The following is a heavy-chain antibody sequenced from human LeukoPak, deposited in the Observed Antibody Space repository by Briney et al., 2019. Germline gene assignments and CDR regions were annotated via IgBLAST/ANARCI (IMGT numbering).Heavy chain of an antibody. CDR2: IHYSGTT. V-gene: IGHV4-39*01. Sequence: SETLSLTCTVSGGSISTSITPTYWNWVRQPPGKGLEWIGSIHYSGTTYYNPSLESRATISVDTSKNQFSVKLTSVTAADTAVYYCARKGTIAPTGASHFDYWGRGTLVPSPQ. CDR1: GGSISTSITPTY. J-gene: IGHJ4*02. CDR3: ARKGTIAPTGASHFDY. D-gene: IGHD6-13*01.